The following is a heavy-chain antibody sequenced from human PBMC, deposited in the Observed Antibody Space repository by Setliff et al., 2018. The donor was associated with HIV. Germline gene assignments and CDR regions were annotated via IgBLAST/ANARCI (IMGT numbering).Heavy chain of an antibody. V-gene: IGHV4-30-4*01. D-gene: IGHD2-2*01. Sequence: PSETLSLTCTAPYATISTADYYWSWIRQPPGKGLEWIGFVSYTGTTHYNPSLKSRLTISIDTSENQFSLKLSSVTAADTAVYYCARLSTTSRDFDSWGQGTLVTVS. CDR3: ARLSTTSRDFDS. J-gene: IGHJ4*02. CDR2: VSYTGTT. CDR1: YATISTADYY.